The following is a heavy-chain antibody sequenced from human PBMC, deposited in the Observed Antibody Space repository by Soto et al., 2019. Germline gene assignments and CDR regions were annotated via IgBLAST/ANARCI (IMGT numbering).Heavy chain of an antibody. CDR3: ARAMGATTTFDY. CDR1: GFIFSSYG. D-gene: IGHD1-26*01. CDR2: IWFDGSDK. Sequence: PGGSLRLSCAASGFIFSSYGMHWARQAPGKGLEWVAVIWFDGSDKYYADSVKGRFTISRDNSNNTLFLQMNSLRAEDTGVYYCARAMGATTTFDYWGQGTAVTVYS. V-gene: IGHV3-33*01. J-gene: IGHJ4*02.